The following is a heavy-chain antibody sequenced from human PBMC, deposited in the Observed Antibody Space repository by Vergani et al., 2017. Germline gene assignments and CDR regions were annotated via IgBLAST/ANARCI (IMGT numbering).Heavy chain of an antibody. J-gene: IGHJ4*02. CDR2: IIPIFGTA. D-gene: IGHD1-26*01. CDR1: GFTFSSYA. CDR3: ASPDQSGSYDLTL. V-gene: IGHV1-69*06. Sequence: VQLVESGGGLVKPGGSLRLSCAASGFTFSSYAISWVRQAPGQGLEWMGGIIPIFGTANYAQKFQGRVTITADKSTSTAYMELSSLRSEDTAVYYCASPDQSGSYDLTLWGQGTLVTVSS.